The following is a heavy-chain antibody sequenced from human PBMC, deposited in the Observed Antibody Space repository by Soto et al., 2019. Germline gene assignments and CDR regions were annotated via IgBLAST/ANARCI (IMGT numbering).Heavy chain of an antibody. CDR2: ISYSGST. Sequence: PSETLSLTCTVSGGSISSSSYYWGWIRQPPGKGLEWIGSISYSGSTYYNPSLKSRVTISVDTSKNQFSLKLSSVTAADTAVYYCARHTPAISISDHWGQG. V-gene: IGHV4-39*01. CDR1: GGSISSSSYY. CDR3: ARHTPAISISDH. D-gene: IGHD2-15*01. J-gene: IGHJ1*01.